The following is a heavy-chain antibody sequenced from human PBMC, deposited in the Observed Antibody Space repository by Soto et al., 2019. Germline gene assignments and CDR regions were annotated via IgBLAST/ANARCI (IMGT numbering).Heavy chain of an antibody. V-gene: IGHV1-18*01. CDR2: ISGVNGQT. D-gene: IGHD1-1*01. Sequence: QVQLVQSGPEVRKPGASVKVSCKASAYTFTNYGISWVRQAPGQGLEWMGWISGVNGQTNYAQKFRGRVTITTDTSTTTAYMELRSLRSDDTAMDYCARDGRTQLGVEGLNAMDVWGHGPTVPVSS. CDR1: AYTFTNYG. CDR3: ARDGRTQLGVEGLNAMDV. J-gene: IGHJ6*02.